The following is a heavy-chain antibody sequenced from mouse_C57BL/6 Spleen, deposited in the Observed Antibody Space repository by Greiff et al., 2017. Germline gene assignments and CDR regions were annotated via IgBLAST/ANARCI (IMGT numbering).Heavy chain of an antibody. V-gene: IGHV1-42*01. CDR3: AKLAPSLFDY. D-gene: IGHD4-1*01. J-gene: IGHJ2*01. CDR2: INPSTGGT. Sequence: VKLQQSGPELVKPGASVKISCKASGYSFTGYYMNWVKQSPEKSLEWIGEINPSTGGTTYNQKFKAKATLTVDKSSSTAYLQLKSLTSEDAAVYSCAKLAPSLFDYWGQGTTLAVSS. CDR1: GYSFTGYY.